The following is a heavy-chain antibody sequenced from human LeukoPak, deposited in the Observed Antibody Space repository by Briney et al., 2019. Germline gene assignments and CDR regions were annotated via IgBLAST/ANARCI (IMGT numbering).Heavy chain of an antibody. CDR1: GGSISSYY. Sequence: SETLSLTCTVSGGSISSYYWSWIRQPPGKGLEWIGYIYYSGSTNYNPSLKSRVTISVDTSKNQFSLKLSSVTAADTAVYYCARRIATIGDHDAFDIWGQGTMVTVSS. J-gene: IGHJ3*02. D-gene: IGHD3-16*01. CDR2: IYYSGST. CDR3: ARRIATIGDHDAFDI. V-gene: IGHV4-59*08.